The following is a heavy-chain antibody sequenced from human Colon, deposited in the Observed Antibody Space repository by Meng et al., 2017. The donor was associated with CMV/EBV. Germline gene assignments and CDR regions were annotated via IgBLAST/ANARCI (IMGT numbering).Heavy chain of an antibody. CDR1: GGSISSYY. Sequence: GSLRLSCTVSGGSISSYYWSWIRQPPGKGLEWIGYIYYSGSTNYNPSLKSRVTISVDTSKNQFSLKLSSVTAADTAVYYCARGKSGYNQAWGQGTLVTVSS. V-gene: IGHV4-59*01. CDR2: IYYSGST. D-gene: IGHD5-24*01. CDR3: ARGKSGYNQA. J-gene: IGHJ5*02.